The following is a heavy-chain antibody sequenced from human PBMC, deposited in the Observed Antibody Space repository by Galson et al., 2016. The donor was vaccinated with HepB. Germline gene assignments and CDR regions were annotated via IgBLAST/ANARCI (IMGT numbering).Heavy chain of an antibody. CDR2: IYSGGST. Sequence: SLRLSCAASGFTVSNHYMHWVRQAPGKGLEWVSLIYSGGSTYYTDSVKGRFTISRDSPNNTLYLQMSSLRVEDTAVYYCARAGGAVAATWGQGTLVTVSS. J-gene: IGHJ5*02. D-gene: IGHD6-19*01. CDR3: ARAGGAVAAT. CDR1: GFTVSNHY. V-gene: IGHV3-53*01.